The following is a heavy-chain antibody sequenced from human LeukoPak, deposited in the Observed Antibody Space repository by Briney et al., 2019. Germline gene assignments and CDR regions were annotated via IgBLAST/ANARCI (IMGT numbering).Heavy chain of an antibody. J-gene: IGHJ4*02. CDR1: GFTFSSYA. Sequence: PGGSLRLSXAASGFTFSSYAMGWVRQAPGKGLEWVSAISGSGGSTYYADSVKGRFTISRDNSKNTLYLQMNSLRAEDTAVYYCAKEKQLVRFFDYWGQGTLVTVSS. D-gene: IGHD6-6*01. CDR2: ISGSGGST. CDR3: AKEKQLVRFFDY. V-gene: IGHV3-23*01.